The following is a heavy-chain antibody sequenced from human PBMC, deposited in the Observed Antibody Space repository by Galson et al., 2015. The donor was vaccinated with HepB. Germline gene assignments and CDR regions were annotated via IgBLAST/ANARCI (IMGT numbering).Heavy chain of an antibody. J-gene: IGHJ6*03. Sequence: SLRLSCAASGFTFSSFGIHWVRQAPGKGLEWVAVISFDGSNKYYADSVKGRFTISRDNSKNTLYLQMNSLRTEDTAVYYCARDHRRMGFDRNPYYYYYYMDVWGKGATVTVSS. CDR1: GFTFSSFG. CDR3: ARDHRRMGFDRNPYYYYYYMDV. V-gene: IGHV3-30*03. D-gene: IGHD1-14*01. CDR2: ISFDGSNK.